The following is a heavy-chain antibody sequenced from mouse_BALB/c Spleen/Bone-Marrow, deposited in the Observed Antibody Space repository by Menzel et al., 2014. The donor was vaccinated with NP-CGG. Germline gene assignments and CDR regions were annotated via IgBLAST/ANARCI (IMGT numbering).Heavy chain of an antibody. J-gene: IGHJ3*01. CDR2: IWGDGST. CDR3: ATDWFAY. V-gene: IGHV2-6-7*01. CDR1: GFSLTGYN. Sequence: QVQLQQSGPGLVAPSQSLSITRTVSGFSLTGYNVNWVRQPPGKGLEWLGMIWGDGSTDYNSVLKSRLCINKNNSKSQVFLKMNSLQTDDSARCYCATDWFAYWGQGTLVTVSA.